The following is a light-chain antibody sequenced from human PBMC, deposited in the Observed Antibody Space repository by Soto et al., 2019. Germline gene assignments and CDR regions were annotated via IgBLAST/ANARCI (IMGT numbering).Light chain of an antibody. J-gene: IGKJ1*01. CDR1: HSVSSY. V-gene: IGKV3-20*01. CDR3: QQYGSSYWT. CDR2: GAS. Sequence: EIVLTQFPATLSLSPGERATLSCRASHSVSSYLAWYQQKPGQAPRLRIYGASSRATGIPDRFSGSGSGTDFTLTISRLEPEDFAVYYCQQYGSSYWTFGQGTKVDIK.